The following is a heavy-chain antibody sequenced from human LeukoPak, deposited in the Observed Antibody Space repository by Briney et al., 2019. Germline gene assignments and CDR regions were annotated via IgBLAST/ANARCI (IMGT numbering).Heavy chain of an antibody. D-gene: IGHD1-7*01. CDR2: INPSGGTT. CDR3: ASTITGTTYDAFDI. J-gene: IGHJ3*02. V-gene: IGHV1-46*01. Sequence: ASVTVSCKASGYRFPSYYMHWVRQAPGQGLEWMGIINPSGGTTSYAQKFQGRVTVTRDTSTGTVYMELSSLRSEDTAVYYCASTITGTTYDAFDIWGEGTMVTVSS. CDR1: GYRFPSYY.